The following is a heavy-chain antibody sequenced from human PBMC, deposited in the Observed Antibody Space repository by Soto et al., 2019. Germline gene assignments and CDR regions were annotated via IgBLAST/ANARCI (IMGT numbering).Heavy chain of an antibody. Sequence: GGSLRLSCAASGFTFSSYAMHWVRQAPGKGLEWVAVISYDGSNKYYADSVKGRFTISRDNSKNTLYLQMNSLRAEDTAVCYCARALGVATGGFVDYWGQGTLVTVSS. V-gene: IGHV3-30-3*01. D-gene: IGHD3-3*01. CDR1: GFTFSSYA. J-gene: IGHJ4*02. CDR2: ISYDGSNK. CDR3: ARALGVATGGFVDY.